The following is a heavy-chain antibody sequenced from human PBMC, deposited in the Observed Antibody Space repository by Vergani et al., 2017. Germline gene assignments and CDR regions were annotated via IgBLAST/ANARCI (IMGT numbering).Heavy chain of an antibody. CDR2: ISYDGSNK. D-gene: IGHD2-2*01. Sequence: VQLLESGGGLVQPGGSLRLSCAASGFTFSSYGMHWVRQAPGKGLEWVAVISYDGSNKYYADSVKGRFTISRDNSKNTLYLQMNSLRAEDTAVYYCAKTVVPAAFAIGVDYWGQGTLVTVSS. CDR3: AKTVVPAAFAIGVDY. CDR1: GFTFSSYG. J-gene: IGHJ4*02. V-gene: IGHV3-30*18.